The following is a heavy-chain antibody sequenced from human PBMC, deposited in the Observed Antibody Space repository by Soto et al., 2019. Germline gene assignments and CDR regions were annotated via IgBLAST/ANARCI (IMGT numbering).Heavy chain of an antibody. J-gene: IGHJ6*02. CDR3: ARLHGYCISSSCHGHYAMDV. V-gene: IGHV1-58*02. CDR2: IVVGSGYT. D-gene: IGHD2-2*01. Sequence: SVKVSCKASGITFSSSAIHWVRQARGQRLEWIGWIVVGSGYTKYAQNFQRRVTITRDMSTRTAYMELSSLRSEDTAVYYCARLHGYCISSSCHGHYAMDVWGQGTTVTVSS. CDR1: GITFSSSA.